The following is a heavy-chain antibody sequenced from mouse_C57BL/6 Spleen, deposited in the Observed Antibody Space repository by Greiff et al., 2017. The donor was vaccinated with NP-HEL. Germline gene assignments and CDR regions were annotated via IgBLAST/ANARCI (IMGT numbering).Heavy chain of an antibody. J-gene: IGHJ3*01. CDR2: IWRGGST. Sequence: VHLVESGPGLVQPSQSLSITCTVSGFSLTSYGVHWVRQSPGKGLEWLGVIWRGGSTDYNAAFMSRLSITKDNSKSQVFFKMNSLQADDTAIYYCAKALYGSSPFAYWGQGTLVTVSA. V-gene: IGHV2-5*01. CDR3: AKALYGSSPFAY. CDR1: GFSLTSYG. D-gene: IGHD1-1*01.